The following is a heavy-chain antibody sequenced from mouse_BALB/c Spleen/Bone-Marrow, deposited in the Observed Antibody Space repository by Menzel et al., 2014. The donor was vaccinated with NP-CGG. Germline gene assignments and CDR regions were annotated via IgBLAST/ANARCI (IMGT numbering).Heavy chain of an antibody. CDR1: GYSFTGYY. CDR3: ARGYGNYDYWYFDV. V-gene: IGHV1-31*01. CDR2: INPYNGAT. D-gene: IGHD2-1*01. Sequence: VQLQQSGPELVKPGASVKISCKASGYSFTGYYMHWVKQSHVKSLEWIGRINPYNGATSYNQNFKDKASLTVDKSSSTAYMELNSLTSEDSAVYYCARGYGNYDYWYFDVWGAGTTVTVSS. J-gene: IGHJ1*01.